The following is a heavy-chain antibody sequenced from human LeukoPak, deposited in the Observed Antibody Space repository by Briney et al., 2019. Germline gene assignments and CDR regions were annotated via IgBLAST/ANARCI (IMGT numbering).Heavy chain of an antibody. V-gene: IGHV3-15*01. J-gene: IGHJ4*02. Sequence: PGGSLRLSCAASGFTFSNARMSWVRQAQGKGLEWVGRIKSKTDGGTTDYAAPVEGRFTILRDDSKNTLYLQMNSLKTEDTAVYYCTTVDYGDFIDYWGQGTLVTVSS. CDR2: IKSKTDGGTT. D-gene: IGHD4-17*01. CDR3: TTVDYGDFIDY. CDR1: GFTFSNAR.